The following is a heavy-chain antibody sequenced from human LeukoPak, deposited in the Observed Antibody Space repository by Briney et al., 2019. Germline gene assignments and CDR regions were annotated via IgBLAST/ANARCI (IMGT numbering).Heavy chain of an antibody. D-gene: IGHD3-10*01. J-gene: IGHJ4*02. V-gene: IGHV4-34*01. CDR2: INHSGST. CDR1: DGSSSSYY. CDR3: AIWFGELGDYFDY. Sequence: PSETLSLTCAVYDGSSSSYYRTWNRQPPGKGLEWIGEINHSGSTNYNPSLKSRVTISVDTSKNQFSLKLNSVTAADTAVYYCAIWFGELGDYFDYWGQGTLVTVSS.